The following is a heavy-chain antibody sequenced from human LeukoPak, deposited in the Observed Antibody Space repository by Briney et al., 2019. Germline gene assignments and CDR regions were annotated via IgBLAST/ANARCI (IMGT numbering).Heavy chain of an antibody. D-gene: IGHD1-1*01. CDR2: INSADRT. Sequence: PGGSLRLSCGASGFTLSSYAMSWVRQAPGKGLEWVSSINSADRTYYADSVKGRFTISRDNSKNTLYLQMNSLRAEDTAVYYCAKGRTALDYWGQGTLVTVSS. CDR3: AKGRTALDY. J-gene: IGHJ4*02. V-gene: IGHV3-23*01. CDR1: GFTLSSYA.